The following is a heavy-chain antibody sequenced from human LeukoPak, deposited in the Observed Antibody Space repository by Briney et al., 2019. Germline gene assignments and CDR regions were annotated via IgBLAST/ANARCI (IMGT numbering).Heavy chain of an antibody. V-gene: IGHV6-1*01. CDR2: TYYRSTWYN. CDR1: GDIVSSNSVT. D-gene: IGHD2-2*01. Sequence: SQTLSLTCAISGDIVSSNSVTWNWIRQSPSRGLEWLGRTYYRSTWYNDYAASVRGRLTVNPDTSKNQFSLHLNSVTPEDTAVYYCARRLTQYDCFDPWGQGILVTVSS. J-gene: IGHJ5*02. CDR3: ARRLTQYDCFDP.